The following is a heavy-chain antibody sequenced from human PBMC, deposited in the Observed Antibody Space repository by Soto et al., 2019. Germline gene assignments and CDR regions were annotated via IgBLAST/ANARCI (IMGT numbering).Heavy chain of an antibody. CDR3: ARGGGYYYDSSGDAFDI. D-gene: IGHD3-22*01. J-gene: IGHJ3*02. CDR1: GGSISSGDYY. CDR2: IYYSGST. Sequence: QVQLQESGPGLVKPSQTLSLTCTVSGGSISSGDYYWSWIRQPPGKGLEWIGYIYYSGSTYYNPSLKSRVTISVDTSKNQFSLKLSSVTAADTAVYYCARGGGYYYDSSGDAFDIWGQGTMVTVSS. V-gene: IGHV4-30-4*01.